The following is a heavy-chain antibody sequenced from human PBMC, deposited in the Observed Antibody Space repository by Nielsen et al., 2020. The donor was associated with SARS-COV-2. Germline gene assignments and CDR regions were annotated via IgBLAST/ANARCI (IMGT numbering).Heavy chain of an antibody. CDR2: ISYDGSNK. V-gene: IGHV3-30*18. CDR3: AKDWTAIVVVPSGGVDY. Sequence: GGSLRLSCAASGFTFSTYGMHWVRQAPGKGLEWVAAISYDGSNKYYVDSVKGRFTISRDNSKNTLYLPMSSLREEDTALYYCAKDWTAIVVVPSGGVDYWGQGTRVTVSS. D-gene: IGHD2-15*01. CDR1: GFTFSTYG. J-gene: IGHJ4*02.